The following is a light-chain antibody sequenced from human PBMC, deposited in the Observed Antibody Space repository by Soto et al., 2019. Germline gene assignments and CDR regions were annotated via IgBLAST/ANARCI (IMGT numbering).Light chain of an antibody. V-gene: IGKV3-15*01. CDR3: QQYNNWPT. CDR1: QSISSN. J-gene: IGKJ1*01. CDR2: GAS. Sequence: EIVMTQSPATLSVSQGERATLSCRASQSISSNLAWYQQKRGQAPRLLIYGASTRATGIPARFSGSGSGTEFTLTISSLQSEDFEVEYWQQYNNWPTFGHGTKVEIK.